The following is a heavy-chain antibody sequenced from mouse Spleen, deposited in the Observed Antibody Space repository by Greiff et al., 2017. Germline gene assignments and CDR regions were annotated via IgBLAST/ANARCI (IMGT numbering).Heavy chain of an antibody. Sequence: VKLMESGAELARPGASVKLSCKASGYTFTSSGLSWVKQRTGQGLEWIGAIYPRSGNTYYNEKFKGKATLTADKSSSTAYMELRSLTSEDSAVDFCARLEDGYYPFDYWGQGTTLTVSS. J-gene: IGHJ2*01. CDR2: IYPRSGNT. CDR3: ARLEDGYYPFDY. CDR1: GYTFTSSG. D-gene: IGHD2-3*01. V-gene: IGHV1-81*01.